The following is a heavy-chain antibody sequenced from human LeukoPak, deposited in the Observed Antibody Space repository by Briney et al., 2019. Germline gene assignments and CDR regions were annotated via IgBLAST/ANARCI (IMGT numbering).Heavy chain of an antibody. CDR1: GGSFSGYY. CDR3: ARGPMVRDFDY. CDR2: INHSGST. V-gene: IGHV4-34*01. Sequence: PSETLSLTCAVYGGSFSGYYWSWIRQPPGKGLEWIGEINHSGSTNYNPSLKSRVTISVDTSKNQFSLKLSSVTAADTAVYYRARGPMVRDFDYWGQGTLVTVSS. D-gene: IGHD3-10*01. J-gene: IGHJ4*02.